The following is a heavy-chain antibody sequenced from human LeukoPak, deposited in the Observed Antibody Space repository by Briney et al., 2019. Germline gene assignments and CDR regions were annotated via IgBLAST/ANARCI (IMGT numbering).Heavy chain of an antibody. J-gene: IGHJ4*02. CDR3: ARALVDTAMVYGY. V-gene: IGHV1-46*01. CDR1: GYTFTSYG. CDR2: INPSGGST. Sequence: ASVKVPCKASGYTFTSYGISWVRQAPGQGLEWMGIINPSGGSTSYAQKFQGRVTMTRDTTTSTVYMELSSLRSEDTAVYYCARALVDTAMVYGYWGQGTLVTVSS. D-gene: IGHD5-18*01.